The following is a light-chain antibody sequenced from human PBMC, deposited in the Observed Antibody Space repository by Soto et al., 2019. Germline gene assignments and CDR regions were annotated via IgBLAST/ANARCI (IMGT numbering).Light chain of an antibody. CDR1: QGISRW. CDR2: DAS. J-gene: IGKJ5*01. CDR3: QQRSNWPS. V-gene: IGKV1-12*02. Sequence: DIQMTQSPSSVSASVGDRVTITCRASQGISRWLDWYQQKPGKAPKLLIYDASNRATGIPARFSGSGSGTDFTLTISSLEPEDFAVYYCQQRSNWPSFGQGTRLEI.